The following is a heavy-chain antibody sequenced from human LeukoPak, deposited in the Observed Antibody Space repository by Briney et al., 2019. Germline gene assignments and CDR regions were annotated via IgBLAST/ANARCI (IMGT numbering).Heavy chain of an antibody. J-gene: IGHJ4*02. CDR2: INHSGST. CDR1: GGSFSGYY. CDR3: ASVGSSGYSPPVGY. V-gene: IGHV4-34*01. Sequence: SETLSLTCAVYGGSFSGYYWSWIRQPPGKGLEWIGEINHSGSTNYNPSLKSRVTISVDTSKNQFSLKLSSVTAADTAVYYCASVGSSGYSPPVGYWGQGTLVTVSS. D-gene: IGHD3-22*01.